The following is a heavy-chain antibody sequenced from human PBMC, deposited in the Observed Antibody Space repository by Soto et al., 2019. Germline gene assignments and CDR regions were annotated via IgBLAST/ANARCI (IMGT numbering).Heavy chain of an antibody. CDR3: ARDYSSSPPVGWFDP. Sequence: QVQLVQSGAEVKKPGSSVKVSCKASGGTFSSYAISWVQQAPGQGLEWMGGIIPIFGTANYAQKFQGRVTITADESTSTAYMELSSLRSEDTAVYYCARDYSSSPPVGWFDPWGQGTLVTVSS. CDR1: GGTFSSYA. J-gene: IGHJ5*02. CDR2: IIPIFGTA. V-gene: IGHV1-69*12. D-gene: IGHD6-13*01.